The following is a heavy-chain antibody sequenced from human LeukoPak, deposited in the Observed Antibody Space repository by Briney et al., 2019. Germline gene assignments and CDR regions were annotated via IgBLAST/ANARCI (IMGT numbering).Heavy chain of an antibody. Sequence: PGGSLKLSCAASGFTFSSYAMHWVRQAPGKGLEYVSAISSNGGSTYYANSVKGRFTISRDNSKNTLYLQMGSLRAEDMAVYYCAKARDYGDYVSWFDPWGQGTLVTVSS. J-gene: IGHJ5*02. CDR1: GFTFSSYA. V-gene: IGHV3-64*01. CDR2: ISSNGGST. D-gene: IGHD4-17*01. CDR3: AKARDYGDYVSWFDP.